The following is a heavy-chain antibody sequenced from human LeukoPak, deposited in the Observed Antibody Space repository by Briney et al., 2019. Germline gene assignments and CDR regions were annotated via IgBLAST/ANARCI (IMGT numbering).Heavy chain of an antibody. CDR3: ARDGFVEYESGWYRGYYYYYMDV. J-gene: IGHJ6*03. CDR2: IKQDGSEK. Sequence: PGGSLRLSCAASGFTFSSYWMSWVRQAPGKGLEWVANIKQDGSEKYYVDSVKGRFTISRNNVKNSLYLQMNSLRAEDTAVYYCARDGFVEYESGWYRGYYYYYMDVWGKGTTVTVSS. CDR1: GFTFSSYW. D-gene: IGHD6-19*01. V-gene: IGHV3-7*01.